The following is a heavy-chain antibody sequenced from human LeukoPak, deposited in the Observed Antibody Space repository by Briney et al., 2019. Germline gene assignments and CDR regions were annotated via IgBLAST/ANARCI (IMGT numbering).Heavy chain of an antibody. D-gene: IGHD2-2*03. Sequence: GGSLRLSCAASGFTFSSYTMTWVRQAPGKGLEWVSAIGGSTYYADSVKGRFTISRDNTKNSLYLQMNSLRAEDTAVYYCARDLGIVTGFDYWGQGTLVTVSS. J-gene: IGHJ4*02. CDR3: ARDLGIVTGFDY. CDR1: GFTFSSYT. V-gene: IGHV3-21*06. CDR2: IGGST.